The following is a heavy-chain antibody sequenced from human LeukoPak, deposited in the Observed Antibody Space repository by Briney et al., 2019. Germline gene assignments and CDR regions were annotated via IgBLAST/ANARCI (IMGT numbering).Heavy chain of an antibody. CDR1: GYTFGTHW. J-gene: IGHJ4*02. CDR3: ARAGSSSSVIDY. V-gene: IGHV1-2*02. CDR2: INPNSGGT. D-gene: IGHD6-6*01. Sequence: ASVKVSCKASGYTFGTHWMHWVRQAPGQGLEWMGWINPNSGGTNYAQKFQGRVTMTRDTSISTAYMELSRLRSDDTAVYYCARAGSSSSVIDYWGQGTLVTVSS.